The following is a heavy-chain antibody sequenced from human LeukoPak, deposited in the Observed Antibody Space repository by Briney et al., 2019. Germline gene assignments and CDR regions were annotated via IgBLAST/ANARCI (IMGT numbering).Heavy chain of an antibody. Sequence: GASVKVSCKASGYTFTGYYMHWVRQAPGQGLEWMGWINPNSGGTNYAQKFQGRVTMTRDTSISTAYMELSRLRSDDTAVYYCARSPPERYSSGWYVGYYYYGMDVWGQGTTVTVSS. CDR2: INPNSGGT. V-gene: IGHV1-2*02. D-gene: IGHD6-19*01. CDR1: GYTFTGYY. J-gene: IGHJ6*02. CDR3: ARSPPERYSSGWYVGYYYYGMDV.